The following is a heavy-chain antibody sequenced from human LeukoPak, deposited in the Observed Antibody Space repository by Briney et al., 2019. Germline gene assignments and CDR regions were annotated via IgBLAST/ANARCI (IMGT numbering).Heavy chain of an antibody. CDR1: GYIFTSYT. D-gene: IGHD3-3*01. CDR2: ISAYNGNT. Sequence: ASMKVSCKPAGYIFTSYTISWVRQAPGQGPEWMGWISAYNGNTNYAQKLQGRITMTTDTSTNTAYMELRSLRSDDTAVYYCARSIFGVVIFVYYYYYMDVWGKGTTVTVSS. CDR3: ARSIFGVVIFVYYYYYMDV. J-gene: IGHJ6*03. V-gene: IGHV1-18*01.